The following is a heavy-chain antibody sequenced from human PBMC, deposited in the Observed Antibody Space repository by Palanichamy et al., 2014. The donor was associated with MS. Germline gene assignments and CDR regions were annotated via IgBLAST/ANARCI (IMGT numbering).Heavy chain of an antibody. V-gene: IGHV3-11*04. CDR2: IGSSATTI. CDR3: VRDLVKAGEPLDAFDI. Sequence: QVQLVESGGGLVKPGGSLRLSCGASGFIFSDYQMSWFRQAPGKGLEWVSHIGSSATTIYYADSVKGRFTISRDNAKNSLYLQMNSLRAEDTAVYFCVRDLVKAGEPLDAFDIWGQGTMVTVSS. D-gene: IGHD6-13*01. CDR1: GFIFSDYQ. J-gene: IGHJ3*02.